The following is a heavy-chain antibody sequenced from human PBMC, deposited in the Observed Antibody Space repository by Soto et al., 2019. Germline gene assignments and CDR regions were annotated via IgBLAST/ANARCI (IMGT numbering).Heavy chain of an antibody. Sequence: QVQLQQSGPGLVKPSQTLSLTCAISGDSISSNGGGWNWIRQSPSRGLEWLGRTYYSSKWYYDYAESVKSRITISPATARNQFSLHLNSLSPEDTAVYYCTRGWLQTGFHYWCQATLVTIAS. CDR1: GDSISSNGGG. D-gene: IGHD5-12*01. CDR2: TYYSSKWYY. CDR3: TRGWLQTGFHY. J-gene: IGHJ4*02. V-gene: IGHV6-1*01.